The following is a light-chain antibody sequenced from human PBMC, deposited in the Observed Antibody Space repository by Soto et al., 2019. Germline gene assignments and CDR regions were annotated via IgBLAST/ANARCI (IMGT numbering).Light chain of an antibody. CDR1: QSVSRD. CDR2: GAS. J-gene: IGKJ1*01. V-gene: IGKV3-15*01. CDR3: QQYDKWPTWT. Sequence: EIVITQSPSTLSVSPGERATLSCRASQSVSRDLAWYQQKPGQAPRLLIYGASTRAPSIAARFSGSGSGTDFTLTISSLQSEDFAVYYCQQYDKWPTWTFGQGTKVDIK.